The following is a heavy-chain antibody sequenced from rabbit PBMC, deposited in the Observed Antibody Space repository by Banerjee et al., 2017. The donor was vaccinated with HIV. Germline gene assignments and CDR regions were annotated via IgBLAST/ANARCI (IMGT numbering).Heavy chain of an antibody. CDR1: GFSFSSSYY. D-gene: IGHD2-1*01. CDR2: IDPVFGGT. CDR3: VRFASLNDL. Sequence: QEQLVESGGGLVQPEGSLTLTCTASGFSFSSSYYMCWVRQAPGKGLEWIGYIDPVFGGTYYTTWVNGRFTISSDNAQNTVDLQMNSLTAADTATYFCVRFASLNDLWGPGTLVTVS. V-gene: IGHV1S45*01. J-gene: IGHJ6*01.